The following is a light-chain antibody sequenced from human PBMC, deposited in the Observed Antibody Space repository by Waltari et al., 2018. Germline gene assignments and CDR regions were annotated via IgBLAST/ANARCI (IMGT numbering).Light chain of an antibody. CDR2: EVR. V-gene: IGLV2-8*01. CDR1: SRDVGAYDD. CDR3: SSYGGSDSYV. J-gene: IGLJ1*01. Sequence: QSALTQPPSASGSPGQSVTISCTGTSRDVGAYDDVSWYQQYPGNAPRLLVYEVRKRPSGVPDRFSGSKSGNTASLTVSGLQAEDEADYYCSSYGGSDSYVFGSWTKVTV.